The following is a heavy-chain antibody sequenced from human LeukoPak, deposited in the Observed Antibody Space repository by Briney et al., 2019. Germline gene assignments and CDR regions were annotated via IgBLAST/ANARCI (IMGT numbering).Heavy chain of an antibody. D-gene: IGHD5-12*01. J-gene: IGHJ4*02. V-gene: IGHV3-23*01. Sequence: GASLRLSCAASGFTFSSYAMSWVRQAPGKGLEWVSAISGSGGSTYYADSVKGRFTISRDNSKNTLYLQMNSLRAEDTAVYYCAKGGYVNLIQDFDYWGQGTLVTVSS. CDR2: ISGSGGST. CDR3: AKGGYVNLIQDFDY. CDR1: GFTFSSYA.